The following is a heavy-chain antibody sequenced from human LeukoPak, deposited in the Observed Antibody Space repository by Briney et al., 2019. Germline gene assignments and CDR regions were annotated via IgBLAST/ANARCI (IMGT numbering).Heavy chain of an antibody. CDR1: GYTFTDYD. CDR2: MSPNTYKT. Sequence: VASVKVSCKASGYTFTDYDINWVRQAPGQGLEWVGRMSPNTYKTDYAQKFQGRVTISRDTSMDIVYLELSSLKSDDMAVYYCARSSVDYWVGYFRRDWLDPWGQGTLVTVSS. D-gene: IGHD3-3*01. J-gene: IGHJ5*02. CDR3: ARSSVDYWVGYFRRDWLDP. V-gene: IGHV1-8*01.